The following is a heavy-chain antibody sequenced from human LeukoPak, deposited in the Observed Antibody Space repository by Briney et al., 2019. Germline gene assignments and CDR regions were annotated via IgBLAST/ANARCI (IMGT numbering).Heavy chain of an antibody. D-gene: IGHD1-14*01. Sequence: GGSLRLSCAASGFTFSNYAVSWVRQAPGKGLEWVSGISGSGAKTYYADSVKGQFTISRDNSRNTLYIQMNSLRVEDTAVYYCSKDPVPHGNGLYWFDPWGQGTLVTVSS. CDR3: SKDPVPHGNGLYWFDP. J-gene: IGHJ5*02. CDR1: GFTFSNYA. CDR2: ISGSGAKT. V-gene: IGHV3-23*01.